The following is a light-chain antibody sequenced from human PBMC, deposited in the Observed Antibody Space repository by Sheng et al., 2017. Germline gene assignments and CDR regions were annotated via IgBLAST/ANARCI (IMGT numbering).Light chain of an antibody. Sequence: DIQMTQSPSSLSASVGDRVTITCRASQDISRYLVWFQQKPGKAPKALIYGASSLQSGVPSKFSGSGSGKDFILTISNLQPEDSATYYCQQYVTYPHTFGQGTKLEI. CDR3: QQYVTYPHT. V-gene: IGKV1-16*02. J-gene: IGKJ2*01. CDR2: GAS. CDR1: QDISRY.